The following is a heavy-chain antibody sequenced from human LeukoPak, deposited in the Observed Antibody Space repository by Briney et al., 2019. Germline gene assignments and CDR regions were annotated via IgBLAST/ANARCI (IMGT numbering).Heavy chain of an antibody. CDR3: ARDAVAYYYGSGSYYNGNWFDP. V-gene: IGHV4-59*01. CDR1: GGSIINYY. Sequence: PSETLSLTCTVSGGSIINYYWTWIRQPPGKGLEWIGHIYYSGSTNYNPSLKSRVTISVDTSKNQFSLKLSSVTAADTAVYYCARDAVAYYYGSGSYYNGNWFDPWGQGTLVTVSS. CDR2: IYYSGST. D-gene: IGHD3-10*01. J-gene: IGHJ5*02.